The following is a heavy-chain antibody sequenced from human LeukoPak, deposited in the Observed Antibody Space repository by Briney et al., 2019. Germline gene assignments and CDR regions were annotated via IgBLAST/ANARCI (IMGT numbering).Heavy chain of an antibody. CDR1: GGSFSGYY. CDR2: INHSGST. V-gene: IGHV4-34*01. J-gene: IGHJ4*02. Sequence: SETLSLTCGVYGGSFSGYYWSWIRQSPGMGLDWIAEINHSGSTNYNPSLKSRVTISVDTSKNQFSLKLSSVTAADTAVYYCARGSNSSGWYGYFDYWGQGTLVTVSS. D-gene: IGHD6-19*01. CDR3: ARGSNSSGWYGYFDY.